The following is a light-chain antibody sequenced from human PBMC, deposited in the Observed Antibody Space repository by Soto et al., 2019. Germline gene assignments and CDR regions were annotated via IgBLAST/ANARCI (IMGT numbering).Light chain of an antibody. J-gene: IGLJ2*01. CDR1: SSNIGNNY. Sequence: QSVLTQSPSVSAAPGQKVTISCSGSSSNIGNNYVSWYQQLPGTAPKLLIYDNNKRPSGIPDRFSGSKSGTSATLGITGLQTGDEADYYCGTWDSSLSADVFGGGTKLTVL. V-gene: IGLV1-51*01. CDR3: GTWDSSLSADV. CDR2: DNN.